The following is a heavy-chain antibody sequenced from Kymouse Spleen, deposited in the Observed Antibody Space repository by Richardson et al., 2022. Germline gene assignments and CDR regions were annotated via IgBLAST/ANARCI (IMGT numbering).Heavy chain of an antibody. D-gene: IGHD1-1*01,IGHD6-13*01,IGHD6-19*01. J-gene: IGHJ5*02. V-gene: IGHV4-59*01. CDR1: GGSISSYY. Sequence: QVQLQESGPGLVKPSETLSLTCTVSGGSISSYYWSWIRQPPGKGLEWIGYIYYSGSTNYNPSLKSRVTISVDTSKNQFSLKLSSVTAADTAVYYCARTGTNWFDPWGQGTLVTVSS. CDR2: IYYSGST. CDR3: ARTGTNWFDP.